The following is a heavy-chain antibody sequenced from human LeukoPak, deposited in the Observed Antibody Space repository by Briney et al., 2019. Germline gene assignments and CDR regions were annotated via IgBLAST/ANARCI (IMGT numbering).Heavy chain of an antibody. CDR2: MNPNSGNT. D-gene: IGHD2-2*01. CDR3: ARVSIVVVPAAIYYYYGMDV. CDR1: GYTFTSYD. Sequence: ASVKVSCKASGYTFTSYDINWVRQATGQGLEWMGWMNPNSGNTGYAQKFQGRVTMTRNTSISTAYMELSSLRSEDTDVYYCARVSIVVVPAAIYYYYGMDVWGQGTTVTVSS. J-gene: IGHJ6*02. V-gene: IGHV1-8*01.